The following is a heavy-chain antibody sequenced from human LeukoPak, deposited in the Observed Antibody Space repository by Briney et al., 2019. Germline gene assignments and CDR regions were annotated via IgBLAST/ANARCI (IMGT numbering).Heavy chain of an antibody. CDR2: ILYDGSSE. J-gene: IGHJ4*02. V-gene: IGHV3-30-3*01. D-gene: IGHD3-10*01. CDR1: GFTFSSFA. Sequence: PGRSLRLSCAASGFTFSSFALHWVRQAPGKGLEWVAVILYDGSSEYYEDSAQGRFTISRDNSKNTLYLQMNSLRAEDTAIYYCASHKVRGVILYYFDYWGQGTLVTVSS. CDR3: ASHKVRGVILYYFDY.